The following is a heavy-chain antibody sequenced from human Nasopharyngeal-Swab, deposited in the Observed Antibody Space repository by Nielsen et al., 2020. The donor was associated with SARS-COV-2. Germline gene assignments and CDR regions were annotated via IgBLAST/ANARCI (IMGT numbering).Heavy chain of an antibody. CDR2: INHSGST. V-gene: IGHV4-34*01. J-gene: IGHJ4*02. CDR1: GGSFIGYY. CDR3: ARLLGYCSSTSCDY. Sequence: SETLSLTCAVYGGSFIGYYWSWIRQPPGKGLEWIGEINHSGSTNYNPTLKSRVTISVDTSKNQFSLKLSSVSAADAAVYYCARLLGYCSSTSCDYWGQGTLVTVSS. D-gene: IGHD2-2*01.